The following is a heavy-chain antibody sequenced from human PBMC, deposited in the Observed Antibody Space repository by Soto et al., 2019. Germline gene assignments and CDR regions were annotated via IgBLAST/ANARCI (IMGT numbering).Heavy chain of an antibody. J-gene: IGHJ4*02. CDR3: ATTNTVSTGSWDY. V-gene: IGHV1-69*02. CDR1: GGTFSSYT. D-gene: IGHD4-17*01. CDR2: IIPILGIA. Sequence: QVQLVQSGAEVKKPGSSVKVSCKASGGTFSSYTISWVRQAPGQGLEWMGRIIPILGIANYAQKFQGRVTITADKAMSTAYMELRSLRSEDTAVYYFATTNTVSTGSWDYWGQGSLVTVAS.